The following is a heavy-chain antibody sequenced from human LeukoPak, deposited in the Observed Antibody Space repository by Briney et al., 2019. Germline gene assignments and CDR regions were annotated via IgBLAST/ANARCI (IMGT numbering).Heavy chain of an antibody. J-gene: IGHJ6*02. Sequence: PGGSLRLSCAASGFTFSSYDMHWVRQATGKGLEWVSAIGTAGDAYYPGSVKGRFTISRENAKNSLYLQMNSLRAGDTAVYYCARGGRYFYGMDVWGQGTTVTVSS. CDR3: ARGGRYFYGMDV. CDR1: GFTFSSYD. CDR2: IGTAGDA. V-gene: IGHV3-13*01. D-gene: IGHD3-9*01.